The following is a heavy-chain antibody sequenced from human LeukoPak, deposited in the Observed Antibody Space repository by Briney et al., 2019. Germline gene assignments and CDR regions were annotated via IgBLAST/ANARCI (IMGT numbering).Heavy chain of an antibody. Sequence: GGSLRLSCAASGFTFSSYSMNWVRQAPGKGLEWVSSISSSSSYIYYADSAKGRFTISRDNAKNSLYLQMNSLRAEDTAVYYCARNYGSGSYGDYWGQGTLVTVSS. CDR2: ISSSSSYI. CDR1: GFTFSSYS. J-gene: IGHJ4*02. CDR3: ARNYGSGSYGDY. D-gene: IGHD3-10*01. V-gene: IGHV3-21*01.